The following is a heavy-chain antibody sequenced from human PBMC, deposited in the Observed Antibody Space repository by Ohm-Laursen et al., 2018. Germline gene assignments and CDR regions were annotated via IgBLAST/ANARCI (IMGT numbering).Heavy chain of an antibody. CDR1: GASVSSRTYY. CDR3: ARGDIVSTSGWFDP. J-gene: IGHJ5*02. D-gene: IGHD2-15*01. CDR2: MFNSGSS. V-gene: IGHV4-61*01. Sequence: SQTLSLTCSVSGASVSSRTYYWSWIRQPPGKGLEWIGYMFNSGSSNYNPSLKGRATISVDTSKNQFSLKLRSVTAADTAVYYCARGDIVSTSGWFDPWGQGTLVTVSS.